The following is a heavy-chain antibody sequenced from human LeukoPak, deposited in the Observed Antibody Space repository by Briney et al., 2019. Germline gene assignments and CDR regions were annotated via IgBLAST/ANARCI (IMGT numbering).Heavy chain of an antibody. CDR3: ARVQIGYSYGLFDY. CDR1: GGSISSYY. D-gene: IGHD5-18*01. J-gene: IGHJ4*02. CDR2: IYYSGST. V-gene: IGHV4-59*01. Sequence: SETLSLTCTVSGGSISSYYWSCIRQPPGKGLEWIGYIYYSGSTNYNPSLKSRVTISVHTSKNQFSLKLSSVTAADTAVYYCARVQIGYSYGLFDYWGQGTLVTVSS.